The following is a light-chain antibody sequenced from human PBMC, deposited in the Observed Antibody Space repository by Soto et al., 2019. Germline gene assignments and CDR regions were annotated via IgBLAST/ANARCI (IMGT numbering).Light chain of an antibody. CDR1: QSVLYSSNNKNY. V-gene: IGKV4-1*01. CDR3: QQYYSVPRT. Sequence: DIVMTQSPDSLAVSLGERATINCKSSQSVLYSSNNKNYLAWYQQKPGQPPKLLIYWASTRESGVPDRFSGSGSGTDFPLTISSLQAEAVAVYYCQQYYSVPRTFGQGTKVAIK. CDR2: WAS. J-gene: IGKJ1*01.